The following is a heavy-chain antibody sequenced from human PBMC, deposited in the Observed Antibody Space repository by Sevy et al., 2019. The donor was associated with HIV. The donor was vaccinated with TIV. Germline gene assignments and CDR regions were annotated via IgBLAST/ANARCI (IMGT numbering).Heavy chain of an antibody. Sequence: ASVKVSCKASGGTFSSYAISWVRQAPGQGLEWMGGIIPIFGTANYAQKFQGRVTITADKSTNTAYMELSSLRSEDTAVYYCASGGGYDILAGLNYYYMDVWGKGTTVTVSS. CDR2: IIPIFGTA. D-gene: IGHD3-9*01. J-gene: IGHJ6*03. CDR1: GGTFSSYA. V-gene: IGHV1-69*06. CDR3: ASGGGYDILAGLNYYYMDV.